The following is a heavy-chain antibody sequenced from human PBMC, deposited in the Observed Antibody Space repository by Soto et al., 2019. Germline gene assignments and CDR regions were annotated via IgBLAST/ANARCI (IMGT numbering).Heavy chain of an antibody. CDR2: IDYSGRT. V-gene: IGHV4-38-2*02. J-gene: IGHJ4*02. Sequence: SETLSLTCVVSGYLISSGYYWGWIRQTPGKGLEWLGSIDYSGRTYYNPSLKSRVSTSVDLSKNQFSLNLRSVTAADTAVYLCARDLSSGYYSYYFDYWGKGTPGTASS. CDR3: ARDLSSGYYSYYFDY. D-gene: IGHD3-22*01. CDR1: GYLISSGYY.